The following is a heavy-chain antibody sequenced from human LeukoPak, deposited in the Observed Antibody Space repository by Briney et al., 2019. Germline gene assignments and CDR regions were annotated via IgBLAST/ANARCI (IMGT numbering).Heavy chain of an antibody. CDR2: INPNSGGT. CDR1: GYTFTGYY. J-gene: IGHJ4*02. Sequence: ASVRVSCKASGYTFTGYYVHWLRQAPGQGRTWMGWINPNSGGTDYAQQYQGRVTLTRDTFIRTAYMELSSLTSADYAAYYCARAFFNSGFDYWGQGTLVTVSS. CDR3: ARAFFNSGFDY. D-gene: IGHD3-3*02. V-gene: IGHV1-2*02.